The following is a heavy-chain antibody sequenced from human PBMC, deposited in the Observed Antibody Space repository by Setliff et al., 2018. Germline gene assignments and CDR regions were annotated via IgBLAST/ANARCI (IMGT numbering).Heavy chain of an antibody. Sequence: GGSLRLSCAASGFTFSDHHIDWVRQAPGKGLEWVGRSRNKANTYTIAYAESVEGRFTISRDDSENSVYLEMNRLNTDDTAVYFCVRVPAFGGIVGTHGVDYWGQGTLVTVSS. J-gene: IGHJ4*02. D-gene: IGHD2-21*01. CDR3: VRVPAFGGIVGTHGVDY. CDR1: GFTFSDHH. V-gene: IGHV3-72*01. CDR2: SRNKANTYTI.